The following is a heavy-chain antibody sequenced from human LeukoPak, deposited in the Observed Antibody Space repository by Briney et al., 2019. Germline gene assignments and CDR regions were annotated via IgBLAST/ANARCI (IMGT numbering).Heavy chain of an antibody. V-gene: IGHV3-74*03. CDR1: GFAFSSYW. J-gene: IGHJ4*02. Sequence: GGSLRLSCATSGFAFSSYWMLWVRQAPGKGLVWVSRINGDGTITTYADSLKGRFTISRDNTKNILYLEMNNLRAEDTAIYYCSGSQFDYWGQGILVTVSS. CDR2: INGDGTIT. CDR3: SGSQFDY.